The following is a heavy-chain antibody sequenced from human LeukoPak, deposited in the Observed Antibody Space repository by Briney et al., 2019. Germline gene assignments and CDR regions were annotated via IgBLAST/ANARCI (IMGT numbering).Heavy chain of an antibody. J-gene: IGHJ6*02. D-gene: IGHD3-10*01. V-gene: IGHV4-59*08. CDR2: IYYSGST. Sequence: SETLSLTCTVSGGSISSYYWSWIRQPPGKGLEWIGYIYYSGSTYYNPSLKSRVTISVDTSKNQFSLKLSSVTAADTAVYYCARLGYYYYGMDVWGQGTTVTVSS. CDR1: GGSISSYY. CDR3: ARLGYYYYGMDV.